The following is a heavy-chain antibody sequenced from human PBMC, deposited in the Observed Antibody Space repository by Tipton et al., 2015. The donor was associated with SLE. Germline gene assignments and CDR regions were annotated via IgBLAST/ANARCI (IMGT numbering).Heavy chain of an antibody. CDR3: APHSSMVRPERAFDI. J-gene: IGHJ3*02. CDR2: INHSGST. Sequence: GLVKPSETLSLTCAVYGGSFSGYYWSWIRQPPGKGLEWIGEINHSGSTNYNPSLKRRVTISVDTSKNQFSLKLSSVTAADTAVYYCAPHSSMVRPERAFDIWGQGTMVTVSS. D-gene: IGHD3-10*01. V-gene: IGHV4-34*01. CDR1: GGSFSGYY.